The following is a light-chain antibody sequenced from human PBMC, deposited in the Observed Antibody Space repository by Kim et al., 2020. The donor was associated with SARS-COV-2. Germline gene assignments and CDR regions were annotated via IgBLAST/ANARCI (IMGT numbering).Light chain of an antibody. CDR3: GTWDGSLNSRV. V-gene: IGLV1-44*01. J-gene: IGLJ2*01. CDR1: SSNVGTNN. Sequence: ELTQPPSASVTPGQRVTISCSGSSSNVGTNNVNWYQQVPGTAPKLLIFSNSQRPSGVPDRFSGSKSGTSASLAISGLQSEDEADYYCGTWDGSLNSRVFGGGTQLTVL. CDR2: SNS.